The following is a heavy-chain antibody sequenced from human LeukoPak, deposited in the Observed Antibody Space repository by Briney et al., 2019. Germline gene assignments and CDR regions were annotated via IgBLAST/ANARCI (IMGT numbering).Heavy chain of an antibody. CDR1: GYTFTGYY. CDR2: INPNSGGT. D-gene: IGHD3-22*01. Sequence: GASVKVSCKASGYTFTGYYMHWVRQAPGQGLEWMGRINPNSGGTNYAQKFQGRVTMTRDTSISTAYMELSRLRSDDTAVYYCAREVYYYDSSAKLGYYFDYWGQGTLVTVSS. V-gene: IGHV1-2*06. J-gene: IGHJ4*02. CDR3: AREVYYYDSSAKLGYYFDY.